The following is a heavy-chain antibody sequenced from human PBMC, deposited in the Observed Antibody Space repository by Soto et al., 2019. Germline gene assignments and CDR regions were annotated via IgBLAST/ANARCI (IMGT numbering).Heavy chain of an antibody. J-gene: IGHJ4*02. Sequence: PGGSLRLSCEVSGFTSSNYWMSWVRQAPGKGLEWVANIKQDGSEKHYVDSVKGRFTISRDNAENSVFLQMDTLRAEDTAVYYCARGPRLYCSGTSCTLDYWGQGTLVTVSS. CDR2: IKQDGSEK. V-gene: IGHV3-7*03. D-gene: IGHD2-2*01. CDR3: ARGPRLYCSGTSCTLDY. CDR1: GFTSSNYW.